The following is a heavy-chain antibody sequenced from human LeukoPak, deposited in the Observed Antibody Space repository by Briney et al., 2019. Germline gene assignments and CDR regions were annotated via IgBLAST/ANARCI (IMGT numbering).Heavy chain of an antibody. J-gene: IGHJ4*02. CDR2: IRYDGSNK. CDR3: AKDLIWFGELSGVAVEDY. CDR1: GFTFSSYG. Sequence: GGSLRLSCAASGFTFSSYGMHWVRQAPGKGLEWVAFIRYDGSNKYYADSVKGRFTISRDNSKNTLYLQMNSLRAEDTAVYYCAKDLIWFGELSGVAVEDYWGQGTLVTVSS. V-gene: IGHV3-30*02. D-gene: IGHD3-10*01.